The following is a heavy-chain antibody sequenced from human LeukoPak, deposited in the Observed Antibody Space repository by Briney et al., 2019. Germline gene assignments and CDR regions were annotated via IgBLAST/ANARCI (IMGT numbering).Heavy chain of an antibody. D-gene: IGHD1-26*01. CDR1: GFTFTNYW. Sequence: GGYLRLSSAASGFTFTNYWMAWLRRAPGRGLEWVAKSNIGGSENYYFGSVRGRFTISRNNAKNSLYLQMYSLGAGDTAVYYCVRDLVVGVAEYFHQWGQGTLVTDSS. V-gene: IGHV3-7*01. CDR3: VRDLVVGVAEYFHQ. J-gene: IGHJ1*01. CDR2: SNIGGSEN.